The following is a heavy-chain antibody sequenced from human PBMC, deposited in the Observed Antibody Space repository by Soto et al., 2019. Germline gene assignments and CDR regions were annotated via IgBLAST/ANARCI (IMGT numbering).Heavy chain of an antibody. V-gene: IGHV3-11*01. CDR1: GFTFPGYY. CDR3: ARVLVFYGGFDP. Sequence: AGGAPRLSCAAPGFTFPGYYISWVRPAPGKGLEWVSYISSSGSTIYYADSVKGRFTISRDNAKNSLYLQMNSLRAEDTAVYYCARVLVFYGGFDPWGQGTLVTVSS. J-gene: IGHJ5*02. D-gene: IGHD2-21*02. CDR2: ISSSGSTI.